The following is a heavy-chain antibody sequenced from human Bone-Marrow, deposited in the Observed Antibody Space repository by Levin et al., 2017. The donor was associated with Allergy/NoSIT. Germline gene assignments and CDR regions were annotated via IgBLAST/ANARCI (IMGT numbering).Heavy chain of an antibody. D-gene: IGHD2-15*01. CDR1: GFRFSDFG. Sequence: GGSLRLSCAASGFRFSDFGMHWVRQAPGRGLEWMALISFDGTKAFYADSVKGRFTISRDKSKNTLYLQMNSLRPEDTALYFCARDSSHCSGGLCYSGFEYWGQGTLVAVSS. CDR3: ARDSSHCSGGLCYSGFEY. CDR2: ISFDGTKA. J-gene: IGHJ4*01. V-gene: IGHV3-30*03.